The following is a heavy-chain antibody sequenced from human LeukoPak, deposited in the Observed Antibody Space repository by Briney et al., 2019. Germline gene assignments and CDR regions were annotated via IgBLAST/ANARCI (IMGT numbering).Heavy chain of an antibody. CDR3: ARRYCISTGCSAFDY. CDR2: MNPNSGDS. D-gene: IGHD2-2*01. V-gene: IGHV1-8*01. J-gene: IGHJ4*02. CDR1: GYTFTNYD. Sequence: ASVRVSCKASGYTFTNYDINWVRQATGQGLEWMGWMNPNSGDSHSVDKFQGRVTMTRDTSIRTAYMELSGLRSDDTAVYYCARRYCISTGCSAFDYWGPGTPVTVSS.